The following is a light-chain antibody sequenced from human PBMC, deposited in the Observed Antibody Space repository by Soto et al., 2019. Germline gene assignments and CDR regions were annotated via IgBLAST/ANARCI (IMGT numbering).Light chain of an antibody. V-gene: IGLV1-40*01. Sequence: QLVLTQPPSVSGAPGQRVTISCTGSSSNIGAGYDVHWYQQLPGTAPKLLIYRNDNRPSGVPDRFSGSKSGTSASLAITGLQAEDEADYYCTAYAGSKIRYVFGTGTKLTVL. J-gene: IGLJ1*01. CDR1: SSNIGAGYD. CDR2: RND. CDR3: TAYAGSKIRYV.